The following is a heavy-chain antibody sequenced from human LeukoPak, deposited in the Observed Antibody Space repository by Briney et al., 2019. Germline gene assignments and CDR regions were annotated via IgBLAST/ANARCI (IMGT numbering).Heavy chain of an antibody. D-gene: IGHD2-2*01. Sequence: SVKVSWKVSGDNTDRFCVNWLRQASREGLEWVTWISTYNGNTFYAQKFEGRVSMTTDTSTNTVYMDLRSLRSDDTAVYYCARDLEHCRNIICSNSAYWGQGTLVTVSS. V-gene: IGHV1-18*04. CDR2: ISTYNGNT. CDR3: ARDLEHCRNIICSNSAY. CDR1: GDNTDRFC. J-gene: IGHJ4*02.